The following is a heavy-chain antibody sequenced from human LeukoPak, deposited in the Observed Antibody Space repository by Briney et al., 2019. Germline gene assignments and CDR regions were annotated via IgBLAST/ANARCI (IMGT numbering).Heavy chain of an antibody. CDR1: GFTFSSYA. CDR3: AKGDCSSTSCSLGY. V-gene: IGHV3-23*01. CDR2: ISGSGGST. J-gene: IGHJ4*02. Sequence: PGGSLRLPCAASGFTFSSYAVTWVRQAPGEGLEWVSSISGSGGSTYYADSVKGRFTISRDNSKNTLFLQLNSLRAEDTAVYYCAKGDCSSTSCSLGYWGQGTLVTVSS. D-gene: IGHD2-2*01.